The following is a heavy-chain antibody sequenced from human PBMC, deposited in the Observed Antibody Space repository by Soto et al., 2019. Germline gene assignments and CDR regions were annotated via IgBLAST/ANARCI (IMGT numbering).Heavy chain of an antibody. Sequence: LSLTCTVSGGSISSYYWSWIRQPPGKGLEWIGYIYYSGSTNYNPSLKSRVTISVDTSKNQFSLKLSSVTAADTAVYYCARHGCSSTSCPFQHWGQGTLVTVSS. CDR1: GGSISSYY. V-gene: IGHV4-59*08. J-gene: IGHJ1*01. D-gene: IGHD2-2*01. CDR3: ARHGCSSTSCPFQH. CDR2: IYYSGST.